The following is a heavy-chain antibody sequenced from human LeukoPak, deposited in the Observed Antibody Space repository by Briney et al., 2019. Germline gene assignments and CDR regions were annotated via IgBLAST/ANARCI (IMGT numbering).Heavy chain of an antibody. D-gene: IGHD3-10*01. Sequence: GGSLRLSCSDSGFTFIRYALHWVRPAPGKGLEYVSAISRKGGRTYYADSLKGRFTISRDNFKNTLYLQRNSLRAEDTAVNSCARDRAPLYWYFDLWGRGTLVTVSS. CDR2: ISRKGGRT. CDR3: ARDRAPLYWYFDL. J-gene: IGHJ2*01. V-gene: IGHV3-64*04. CDR1: GFTFIRYA.